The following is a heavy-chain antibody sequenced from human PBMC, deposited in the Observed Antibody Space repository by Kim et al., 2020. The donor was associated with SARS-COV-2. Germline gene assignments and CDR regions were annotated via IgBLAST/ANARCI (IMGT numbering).Heavy chain of an antibody. CDR3: ARVPFGDLSAYYFDL. V-gene: IGHV3-11*01. CDR1: GFIFSDYY. D-gene: IGHD3-10*01. Sequence: GGSLRLSCAASGFIFSDYYMTWIRQAPGKGLEWVSYISSSGSYVNYADSVKGRFTISRDNAKNSLYLQMSSLRAEDTALYYCARVPFGDLSAYYFDLWGQGTRVTVSS. CDR2: ISSSGSYV. J-gene: IGHJ4*02.